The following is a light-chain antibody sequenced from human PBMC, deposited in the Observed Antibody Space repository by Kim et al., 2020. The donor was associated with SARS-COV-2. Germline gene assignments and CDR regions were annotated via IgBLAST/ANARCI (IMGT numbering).Light chain of an antibody. CDR2: GAS. CDR1: QDIRND. J-gene: IGKJ5*01. Sequence: ASVRDRVTTTCRASQDIRNDLGWYQQNPGRAPKRLIYGASSLQSGGPSRFSGSGSGTEFTLTISSLQPEDFATYFCLQHNTYPITFGQGTRLEIK. V-gene: IGKV1-17*01. CDR3: LQHNTYPIT.